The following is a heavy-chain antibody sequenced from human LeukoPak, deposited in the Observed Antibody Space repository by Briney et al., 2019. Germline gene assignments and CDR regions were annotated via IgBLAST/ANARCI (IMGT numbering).Heavy chain of an antibody. D-gene: IGHD3-10*01. CDR1: GGSISSYY. Sequence: KPSETLSLTCTVSGGSISSYYWSWIRQPPGKGLEWVGYIYYSVSTNSNPPLKSRVTISVDTSKNQFSLKLNSVTAADTAVYYCASSDTMLRGPRFDYWGQGTLVTVSS. CDR2: IYYSVST. J-gene: IGHJ4*02. CDR3: ASSDTMLRGPRFDY. V-gene: IGHV4-59*01.